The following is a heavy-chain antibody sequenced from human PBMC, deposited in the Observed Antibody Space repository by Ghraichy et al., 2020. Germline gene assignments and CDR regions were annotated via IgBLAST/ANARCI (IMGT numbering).Heavy chain of an antibody. V-gene: IGHV3-66*03. D-gene: IGHD6-13*01. J-gene: IGHJ4*02. CDR3: VKDVGIAAAGPFDY. Sequence: GGSLRLSCAASGFTVSSNYMSWVRQAPGKGLEWVSVIYSSCRTYYADSVKGRFTISRDNSENTLYLQMSSLRAEDTAVYYCVKDVGIAAAGPFDYWGQGTLVT. CDR2: IYSSCRT. CDR1: GFTVSSNY.